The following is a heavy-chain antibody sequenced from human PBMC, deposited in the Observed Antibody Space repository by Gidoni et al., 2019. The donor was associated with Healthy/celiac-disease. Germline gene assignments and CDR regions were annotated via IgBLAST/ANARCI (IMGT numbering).Heavy chain of an antibody. V-gene: IGHV3-30-3*01. CDR3: ASDPMGVLGAHRDDY. D-gene: IGHD2-8*01. Sequence: QVQLVESGGGVVQPGRSLRLSCAASGFTFSSYAMHWVRQAPGKGLEWVAVISYDGSNKYYADSVKGRFTISRDNSKNTLYLQMNSLRAEDTAVYYCASDPMGVLGAHRDDYWGQGTLVTVSS. CDR2: ISYDGSNK. J-gene: IGHJ4*02. CDR1: GFTFSSYA.